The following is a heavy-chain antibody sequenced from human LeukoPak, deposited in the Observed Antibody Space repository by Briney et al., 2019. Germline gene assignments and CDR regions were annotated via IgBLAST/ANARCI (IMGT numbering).Heavy chain of an antibody. D-gene: IGHD2-21*02. Sequence: PGGSLRLSCAASGFTFSSSAMHWVRQAPGKGVEWVALISSDGSTTYFPDSVKGRFSISRDNSKNTLYLQMNSLRDEDTAVYYCVSARCGSGCYILDSWGQGTLVTVSS. J-gene: IGHJ4*02. CDR3: VSARCGSGCYILDS. V-gene: IGHV3-30-3*01. CDR2: ISSDGSTT. CDR1: GFTFSSSA.